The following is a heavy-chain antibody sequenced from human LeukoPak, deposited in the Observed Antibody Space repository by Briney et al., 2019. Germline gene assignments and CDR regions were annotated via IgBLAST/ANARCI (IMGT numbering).Heavy chain of an antibody. CDR1: GFTFSSYW. D-gene: IGHD4-11*01. CDR3: ASSYSNYFFDY. V-gene: IGHV3-7*01. CDR2: IKQDGSEK. J-gene: IGHJ4*02. Sequence: GGSLRLSCAASGFTFSSYWMSWVRQAPGKGLEWVANIKQDGSEKYYVDSVKGRLTISRDNAKNSLYLQMNSLRAEDTAVYYCASSYSNYFFDYWGQGTLVTVSS.